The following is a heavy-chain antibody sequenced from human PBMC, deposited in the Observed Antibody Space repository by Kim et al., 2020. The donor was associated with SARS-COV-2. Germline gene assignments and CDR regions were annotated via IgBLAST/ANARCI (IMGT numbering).Heavy chain of an antibody. J-gene: IGHJ5*02. CDR1: GGSFSGYY. Sequence: SETLSLTCAVYGGSFSGYYWSWIRQPPGKGLEWIGEINHSGSTNYNPSLKSRVTISVDTSKNQFSLKLSSVTAADTAVYYCARRSWFDPWGQGTLVTVSS. CDR3: ARRSWFDP. V-gene: IGHV4-34*01. CDR2: INHSGST.